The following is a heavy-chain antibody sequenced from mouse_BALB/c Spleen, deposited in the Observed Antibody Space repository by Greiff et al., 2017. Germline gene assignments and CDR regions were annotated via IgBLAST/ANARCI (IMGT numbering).Heavy chain of an antibody. CDR2: ISSGGSYT. V-gene: IGHV5-9-4*01. CDR3: ARGSGTVDFDY. Sequence: EVKLVESGGGLVKPGGSLKLSCAASGFTFSSYAMSWVRQSPEKRLEWVAEISSGGSYTYYPDTVTGRFTISRDNAKNTLYLEMSSLRSEDTAMYYCARGSGTVDFDYWGQGTTLTVSS. D-gene: IGHD4-1*01. J-gene: IGHJ2*01. CDR1: GFTFSSYA.